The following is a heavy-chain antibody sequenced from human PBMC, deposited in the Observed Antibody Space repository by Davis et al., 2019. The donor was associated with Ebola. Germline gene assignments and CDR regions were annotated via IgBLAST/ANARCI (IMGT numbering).Heavy chain of an antibody. D-gene: IGHD4-17*01. Sequence: SETLSLTCAVYGGSFSGYYWSWIRQPPGKGLEWIGEINHSGSTNYNPSLKSRVTISVDTSKNQFSLKLSSVTAADMAVYYCARVGTTVTTVWFDPWGQGTLVTVSS. CDR1: GGSFSGYY. J-gene: IGHJ5*02. CDR2: INHSGST. CDR3: ARVGTTVTTVWFDP. V-gene: IGHV4-34*01.